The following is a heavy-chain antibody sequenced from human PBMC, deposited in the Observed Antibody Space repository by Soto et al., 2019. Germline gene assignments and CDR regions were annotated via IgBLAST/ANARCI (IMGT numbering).Heavy chain of an antibody. D-gene: IGHD6-13*01. CDR1: GGSISSYY. Sequence: PSETLSLTCTVSGGSISSYYWSWIRQPPGKGLEWIGYIYYSGSTNYNPSLKSRVTISVDTSKNQFSLKLSSVTAADTAVYYCARAGAAEGWFDPWGQGTRVTVS. CDR3: ARAGAAEGWFDP. CDR2: IYYSGST. J-gene: IGHJ5*02. V-gene: IGHV4-59*01.